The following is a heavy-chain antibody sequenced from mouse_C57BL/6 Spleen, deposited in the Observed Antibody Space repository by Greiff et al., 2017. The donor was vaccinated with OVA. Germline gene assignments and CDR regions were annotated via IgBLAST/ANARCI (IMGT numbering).Heavy chain of an antibody. CDR1: GYAFSSSW. CDR3: ASIYYDDDDGTAWFAY. Sequence: VMLVESGPELVKPGASVKISCKASGYAFSSSWMNWVKQRPGKGLEWIGRIYPGDGDTNYNGKFKGKATLTADKSSSTAYMQLSSLTSEDSAIYCCASIYYDDDDGTAWFAYWGQGTLVTVSA. CDR2: IYPGDGDT. D-gene: IGHD2-4*01. V-gene: IGHV1-82*01. J-gene: IGHJ3*01.